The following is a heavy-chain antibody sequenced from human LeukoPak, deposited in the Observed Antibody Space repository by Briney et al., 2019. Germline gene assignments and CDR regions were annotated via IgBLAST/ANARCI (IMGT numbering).Heavy chain of an antibody. CDR2: IIPIFGTA. CDR1: GGTFSSYA. J-gene: IGHJ4*02. Sequence: SVKVSCKASGGTFSSYAISWVRQAPGQGLEWMGRIIPIFGTANYAQKFQGRVTITTDESTSTAYMELSSLRSEDTAVYYCAISSSRGKGSALYFDYWGQGTLVTVSP. CDR3: AISSSRGKGSALYFDY. V-gene: IGHV1-69*05. D-gene: IGHD6-13*01.